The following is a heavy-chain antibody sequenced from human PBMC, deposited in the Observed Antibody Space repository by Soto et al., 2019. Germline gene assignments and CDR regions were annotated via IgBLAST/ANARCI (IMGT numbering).Heavy chain of an antibody. J-gene: IGHJ3*02. CDR2: ISSSSSYI. D-gene: IGHD3-9*01. CDR1: GFTFSSYS. V-gene: IGHV3-21*01. Sequence: GGSLRLSCAASGFTFSSYSMNWVRQAPGKGLEWVSSISSSSSYIYYADSVKGRFTISRDNAKHSFYLQMNSLRAEDMAVYSCASRKTGNYAFDIWGQGTMVTVSS. CDR3: ASRKTGNYAFDI.